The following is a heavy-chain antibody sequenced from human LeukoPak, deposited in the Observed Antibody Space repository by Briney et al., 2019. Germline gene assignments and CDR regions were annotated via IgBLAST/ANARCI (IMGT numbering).Heavy chain of an antibody. D-gene: IGHD3-10*01. V-gene: IGHV1-8*01. CDR2: MNPNSGNT. CDR3: ARGTFGELLLDY. CDR1: GYTFTGYD. J-gene: IGHJ4*02. Sequence: ASVKVSCKASGYTFTGYDINWVRQATGQGLEWMGWMNPNSGNTGYAQKFQGRVTMTRNTSISTAYMELSSLRSEDTAVYYCARGTFGELLLDYWGQGTLVTVSS.